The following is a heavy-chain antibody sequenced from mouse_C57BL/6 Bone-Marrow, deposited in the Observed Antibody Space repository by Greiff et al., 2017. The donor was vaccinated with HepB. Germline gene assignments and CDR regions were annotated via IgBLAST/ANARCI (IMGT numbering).Heavy chain of an antibody. Sequence: EVKLVESGGGLVKPGGSLKLSCAASGFTFSDYGMHWVRQAPEKGLEWVAYISSGSSTIYYADTVKGRFTISRDNAKNTLFLPMTSLASEDTVMYYCARRVYCGSSHFDYWGQGTTLTVSS. CDR1: GFTFSDYG. D-gene: IGHD1-1*01. CDR2: ISSGSSTI. CDR3: ARRVYCGSSHFDY. V-gene: IGHV5-17*03. J-gene: IGHJ2*01.